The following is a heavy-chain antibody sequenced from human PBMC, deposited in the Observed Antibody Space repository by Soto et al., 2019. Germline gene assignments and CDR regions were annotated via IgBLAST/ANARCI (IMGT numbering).Heavy chain of an antibody. J-gene: IGHJ5*02. V-gene: IGHV4-59*01. CDR3: ATDDYGDYWLDP. CDR1: GGSMSSYY. Sequence: PSETLSLTCTVSGGSMSSYYWSWIRQTPGKGLEWIGYIHYSGSTKYNPSLKSRVTISVDTSKSQFSLKVRSVTAADTAVYYCATDDYGDYWLDPCSQGTLVTVSS. CDR2: IHYSGST. D-gene: IGHD4-17*01.